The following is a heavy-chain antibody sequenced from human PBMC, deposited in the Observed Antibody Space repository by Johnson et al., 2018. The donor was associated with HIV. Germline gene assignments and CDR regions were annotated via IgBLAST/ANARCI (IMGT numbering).Heavy chain of an antibody. CDR3: ARDINYYDSSGYLIGSDAFDL. V-gene: IGHV3-30-3*01. CDR2: MSYDGSNK. J-gene: IGHJ3*01. CDR1: GFTFSSYA. Sequence: VQLVESGGGVVQPGGSLILSCAASGFTFSSYAMHWVRQAPGKGLEWVAIMSYDGSNKYYADSVKGRFTLSRDNSKNTLYLQMNSLRAEDTAVYYCARDINYYDSSGYLIGSDAFDLWGQGTMFTVSS. D-gene: IGHD3-22*01.